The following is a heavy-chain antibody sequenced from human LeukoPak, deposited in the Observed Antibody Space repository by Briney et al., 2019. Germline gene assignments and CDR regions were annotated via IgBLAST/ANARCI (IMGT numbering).Heavy chain of an antibody. CDR3: ARHGAAGVVTRFDY. CDR1: GGSISSYY. J-gene: IGHJ4*02. Sequence: PSETLSLTCTVSGGSISSYYWSWIRQPPGKGLEWIGYIYYSGSTNYNPSLKSRVTISVDTSKNQFSLKLSSVTAADTAVYYCARHGAAGVVTRFDYWGQGTLVTVSS. D-gene: IGHD3-3*01. CDR2: IYYSGST. V-gene: IGHV4-59*08.